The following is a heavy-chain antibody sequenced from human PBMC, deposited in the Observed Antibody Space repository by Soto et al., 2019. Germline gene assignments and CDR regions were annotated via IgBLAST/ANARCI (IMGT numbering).Heavy chain of an antibody. CDR2: INHSGST. J-gene: IGHJ6*02. V-gene: IGHV4-34*01. CDR1: GGSFSGYY. Sequence: PSETLSLTCAVYGGSFSGYYWSWIRQPPGKGLEWIGEINHSGSTNYNPSLKSRVTISVDTSKNQFSLKLSSVTAADTAVYYGARIGRYYYYGMDVWGQGTTVTVSS. CDR3: ARIGRYYYYGMDV.